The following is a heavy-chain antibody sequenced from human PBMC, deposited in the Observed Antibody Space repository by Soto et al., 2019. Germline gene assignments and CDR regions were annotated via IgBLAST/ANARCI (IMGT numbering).Heavy chain of an antibody. V-gene: IGHV1-2*04. CDR2: INPNSGGT. J-gene: IGHJ3*02. CDR1: GYTITGYY. Sequence: GASVKVSCKASGYTITGYYMHWVRQAPGQGLEWMGWINPNSGGTNYAQKFQGWVTMTRDTSISTAYTELSRLRSDDTAVYYCARAPPPGLYCSGGSCYHDAFDIWGQGTMVTVSS. D-gene: IGHD2-15*01. CDR3: ARAPPPGLYCSGGSCYHDAFDI.